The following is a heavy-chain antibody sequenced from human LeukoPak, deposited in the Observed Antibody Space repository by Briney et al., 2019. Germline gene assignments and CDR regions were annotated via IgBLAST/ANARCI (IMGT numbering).Heavy chain of an antibody. CDR1: GFSFGGHE. CDR2: VSSRDSTI. J-gene: IGHJ4*02. D-gene: IGHD2-15*01. CDR3: ARALGECTSGSCAIDY. Sequence: GGSLRLSCAASGFSFGGHEMNWVRQAPGKGLEWVSYVSSRDSTIYYADSVKGRFTISRDNAKNPLYLQMNSLRAEDTAVYYCARALGECTSGSCAIDYWGQGTLVTVSS. V-gene: IGHV3-48*03.